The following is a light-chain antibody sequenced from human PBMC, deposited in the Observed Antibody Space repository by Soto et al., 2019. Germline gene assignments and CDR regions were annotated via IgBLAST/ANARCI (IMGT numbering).Light chain of an antibody. CDR1: RSNIGSNT. CDR3: AAWDDSLNVVV. V-gene: IGLV1-44*01. Sequence: QSVLTQPPSASGTPGQRVTISCSGSRSNIGSNTVNWYQQLPGTAPKLLIYRNNQRPSGVPDRFSGSKSGTSASLAISGLQSEDEADYYCAAWDDSLNVVVFGGGTKLPS. CDR2: RNN. J-gene: IGLJ2*01.